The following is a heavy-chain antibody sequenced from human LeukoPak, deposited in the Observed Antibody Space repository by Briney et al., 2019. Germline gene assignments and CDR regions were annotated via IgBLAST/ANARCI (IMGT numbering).Heavy chain of an antibody. J-gene: IGHJ6*02. Sequence: GGSLRLSCAASGITFSSYWMSWVRQAPGKGLEWVANIKQDGSEKYYVDSVKGRFTISRDHAKNSLYLQMNSLRAEDTAVYYCASGPRSSDYYYYGMDVWGQGTTVTVSS. CDR1: GITFSSYW. CDR2: IKQDGSEK. CDR3: ASGPRSSDYYYYGMDV. V-gene: IGHV3-7*01. D-gene: IGHD6-6*01.